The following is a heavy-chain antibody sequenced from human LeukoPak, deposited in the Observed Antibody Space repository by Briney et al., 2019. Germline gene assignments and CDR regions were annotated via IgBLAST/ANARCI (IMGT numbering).Heavy chain of an antibody. V-gene: IGHV4-59*08. CDR2: VYYSGTT. CDR1: GGSISTYY. J-gene: IGHJ4*02. CDR3: ARHGGSLGYFDS. Sequence: SETLSLTCSVSGGSISTYYWSWIRQTPGKGQEWIGYVYYSGTTNYNPSLKGRVTISSDTSKNQFSLNLRSVNVADTAIYYCARHGGSLGYFDSWGQGTLVTVSS. D-gene: IGHD1-26*01.